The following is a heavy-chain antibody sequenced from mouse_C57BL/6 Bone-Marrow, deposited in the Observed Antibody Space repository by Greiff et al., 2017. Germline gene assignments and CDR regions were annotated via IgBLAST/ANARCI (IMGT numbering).Heavy chain of an antibody. Sequence: QVQLQQSGPELVKPGASVKFSCKASGYAFSSSWMNWVKQRPGKGLEWIGRIYPGDGDTNYNGKFKGKATLTADKSSSTAYMQLSSLTSEDSAVYFCARYGYYGYYFDYWGQGTTLTVSS. CDR3: ARYGYYGYYFDY. V-gene: IGHV1-82*01. J-gene: IGHJ2*01. CDR2: IYPGDGDT. CDR1: GYAFSSSW. D-gene: IGHD1-1*01.